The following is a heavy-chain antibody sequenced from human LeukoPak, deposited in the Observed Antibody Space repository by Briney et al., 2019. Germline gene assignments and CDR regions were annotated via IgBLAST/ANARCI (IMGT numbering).Heavy chain of an antibody. D-gene: IGHD5-18*01. J-gene: IGHJ4*02. CDR1: GYSFTNYW. V-gene: IGHV5-51*01. Sequence: GESLKISCRGSGYSFTNYWIGWVRQMPGKGLEWMGIIYPGDSDTRYSPSLQGQVTISADKSISTAYLQWSSLKSSDTAMYYCARSWMAGYGTVLDYWGQGTLVTVSS. CDR2: IYPGDSDT. CDR3: ARSWMAGYGTVLDY.